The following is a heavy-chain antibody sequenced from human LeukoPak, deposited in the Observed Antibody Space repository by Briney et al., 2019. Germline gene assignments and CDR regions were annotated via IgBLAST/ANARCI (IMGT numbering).Heavy chain of an antibody. Sequence: PGGSLRLSCAASGFTFSSYSMNWVRQAPRKGLEWVSSISSSSSYIYYADSVKGRFTISRDNAKNSLYLQMNSLRAEDTAVYYCARANQSHYDSSGYYYGPFFDYWSQGTLVTVSS. CDR3: ARANQSHYDSSGYYYGPFFDY. V-gene: IGHV3-21*01. CDR2: ISSSSSYI. J-gene: IGHJ4*02. CDR1: GFTFSSYS. D-gene: IGHD3-22*01.